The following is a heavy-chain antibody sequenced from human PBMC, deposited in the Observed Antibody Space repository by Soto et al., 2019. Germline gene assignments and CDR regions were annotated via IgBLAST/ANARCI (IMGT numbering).Heavy chain of an antibody. CDR3: ARMATSGPLNWFDP. CDR2: MNPNSGNG. Sequence: QVQLVQSGAEVKKPGASVKVSCQASGYAFSNNDISWVRQGTGQGLEWMGWMNPNSGNGGYAQKFQGRVTMTRDTSTSNAYMELSSLTSDDTAIYYCARMATSGPLNWFDPWGQGTLVTVSS. V-gene: IGHV1-8*01. CDR1: GYAFSNND. J-gene: IGHJ5*02.